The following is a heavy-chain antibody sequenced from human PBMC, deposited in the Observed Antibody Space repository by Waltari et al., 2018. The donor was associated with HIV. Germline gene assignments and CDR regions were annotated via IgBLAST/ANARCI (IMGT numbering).Heavy chain of an antibody. D-gene: IGHD3-10*01. V-gene: IGHV1-18*01. CDR3: ARVSGSGYYGMDV. CDR1: GYSCLTSG. J-gene: IGHJ6*02. Sequence: QVHLVQSGGEVKKPGASVMVSCKASGYSCLTSGISWLRQAPGKGLEWLGWISVYNGDTNYAQKFQGRVTMTTDTSTSTAYMELRSLRSDDTAVYFCARVSGSGYYGMDVWGQGTTVTVSS. CDR2: ISVYNGDT.